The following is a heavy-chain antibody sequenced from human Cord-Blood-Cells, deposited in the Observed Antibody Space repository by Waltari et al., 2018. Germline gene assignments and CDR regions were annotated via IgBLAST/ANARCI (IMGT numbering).Heavy chain of an antibody. CDR2: MYSGGST. J-gene: IGHJ3*02. Sequence: EVQLVESGGGLVQPGGSLRLSCAASGFTVSSNYMSWVRQAPGKGLEWVSVMYSGGSTYYADSVKGRFTISRHNSKNTLYLQMNSLRAEDTAVYYCARDQSDAFDIWGQGTMVTVSS. CDR3: ARDQSDAFDI. CDR1: GFTVSSNY. V-gene: IGHV3-53*04.